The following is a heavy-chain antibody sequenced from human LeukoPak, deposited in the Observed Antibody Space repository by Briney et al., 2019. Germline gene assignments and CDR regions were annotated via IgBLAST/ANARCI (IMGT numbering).Heavy chain of an antibody. CDR3: ARVRSSSGWYAY. CDR1: GGSISSGSYY. V-gene: IGHV4-61*02. J-gene: IGHJ4*02. Sequence: PSETLSLTCTVSGGSISSGSYYWSWIRQPAGKGLEWIGRIYTSGSTNYNPSLKSRVTISVDTSKNQFSLKLSPVTAADTAVYYCARVRSSSGWYAYWGQGTLVTVSS. D-gene: IGHD6-19*01. CDR2: IYTSGST.